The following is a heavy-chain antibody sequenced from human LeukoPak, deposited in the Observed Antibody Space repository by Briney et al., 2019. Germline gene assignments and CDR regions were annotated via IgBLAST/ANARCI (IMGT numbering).Heavy chain of an antibody. CDR1: GFTFSSCW. Sequence: PGGSLRLSCAASGFTFSSCWMTWVRQAPGKGLEWVANIKQDGNEKYYVDSVKGRFSISRDNAKNSVYLQMNSLRADDTAVYYCARAKFGDFDYWGQGALVTVSS. J-gene: IGHJ4*02. V-gene: IGHV3-7*05. CDR2: IKQDGNEK. CDR3: ARAKFGDFDY. D-gene: IGHD3-16*01.